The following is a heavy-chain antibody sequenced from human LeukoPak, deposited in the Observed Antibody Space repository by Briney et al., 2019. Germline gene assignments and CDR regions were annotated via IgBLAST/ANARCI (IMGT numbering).Heavy chain of an antibody. D-gene: IGHD2-15*01. CDR2: ISYDGSNK. Sequence: GGSLRLSCAASGFTFSSYAMHWVRQAPGKGLEWVAVISYDGSNKYYADSVKGRFTISRDNSKNTLYLQMNSLRAEDTAVYYCAREVDNWFDPWGQGTLVTVSS. CDR3: AREVDNWFDP. CDR1: GFTFSSYA. J-gene: IGHJ5*02. V-gene: IGHV3-30*04.